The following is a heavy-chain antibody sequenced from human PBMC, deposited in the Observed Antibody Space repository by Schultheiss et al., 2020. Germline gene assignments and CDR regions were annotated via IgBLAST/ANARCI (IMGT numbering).Heavy chain of an antibody. Sequence: GGSLRLSCAASGFTFSSYDMHWVRQATGKGLEWVSGISWNSGSIGYADSVKGRFTISRDNSKNTLYLQMNSLRAEDTAVYYCARRAQGGYDDYWGQGTLVTVSS. J-gene: IGHJ4*02. CDR2: ISWNSGSI. V-gene: IGHV3-NL1*01. CDR1: GFTFSSYD. CDR3: ARRAQGGYDDY. D-gene: IGHD5-12*01.